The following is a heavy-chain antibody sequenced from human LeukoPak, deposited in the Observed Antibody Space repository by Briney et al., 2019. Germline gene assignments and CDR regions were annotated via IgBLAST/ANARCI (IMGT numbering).Heavy chain of an antibody. CDR1: GFTFSSYS. Sequence: GGSLRLSCAASGFTFSSYSMNWVRQAPGKGLELVANIKQDGSEKYYVDSVRGRFTISRDNAKNSLYLQMNSLRAEDTAVYYCASGSITIFGVVTNWGQGTLVTVSS. J-gene: IGHJ4*02. CDR2: IKQDGSEK. CDR3: ASGSITIFGVVTN. D-gene: IGHD3-3*01. V-gene: IGHV3-7*01.